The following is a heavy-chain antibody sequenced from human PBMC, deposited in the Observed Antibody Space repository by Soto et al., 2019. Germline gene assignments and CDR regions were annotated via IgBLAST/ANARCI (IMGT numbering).Heavy chain of an antibody. V-gene: IGHV3-23*01. CDR3: ARKNVVVLGNYGLL. CDR1: GFFFSDYV. D-gene: IGHD2-15*01. CDR2: ISDTADSS. Sequence: GGSLRLSCAASGFFFSDYVMSWVRQAPGKGLEWVSSISDTADSSYSADSVKGRFTISRDNSKDTLYLQMNSLRAEDTAIYYCARKNVVVLGNYGLLWGQGTLVTVSS. J-gene: IGHJ4*02.